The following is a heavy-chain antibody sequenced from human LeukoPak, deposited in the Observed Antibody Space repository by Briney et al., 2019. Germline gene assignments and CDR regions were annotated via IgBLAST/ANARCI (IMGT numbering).Heavy chain of an antibody. CDR3: AREGPTKYYFDY. D-gene: IGHD2-8*01. J-gene: IGHJ4*02. CDR1: GYTFTSYA. Sequence: ASVKVSCKASGYTFTSYAMHWVRQAPGRRLEWMGWINAGNGNTKYSQKFQGRVTITRDTSASTAYMELSSLRSEDTAVYYCAREGPTKYYFDYWGQGTLVTVSS. CDR2: INAGNGNT. V-gene: IGHV1-3*01.